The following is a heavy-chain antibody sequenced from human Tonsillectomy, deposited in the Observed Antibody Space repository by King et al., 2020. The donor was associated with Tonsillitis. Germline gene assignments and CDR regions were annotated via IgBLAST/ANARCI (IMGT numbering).Heavy chain of an antibody. CDR3: ANCSGGSCYSSDYYYYMDV. J-gene: IGHJ6*03. V-gene: IGHV1-69*04. CDR2: IIPILGIA. D-gene: IGHD2-15*01. Sequence: QLVQSGAEVKKSGSSVKVSCKASGGTFSTDAISWVRQAPGQGLELMGRIIPILGIAKYAPKVQGRFPITADKSTSTAYMALSSLGSEDTAVYYCANCSGGSCYSSDYYYYMDVWGKGTTVTVSS. CDR1: GGTFSTDA.